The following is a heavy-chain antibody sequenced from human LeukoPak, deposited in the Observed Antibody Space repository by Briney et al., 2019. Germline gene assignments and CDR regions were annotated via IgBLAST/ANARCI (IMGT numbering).Heavy chain of an antibody. V-gene: IGHV3-74*01. CDR1: GFTFSSYW. CDR3: ARGLRFLEWPWGMDV. D-gene: IGHD3-3*01. Sequence: GGSLRLSCAASGFTFSSYWMHWVRQAPGKGLVWVSRINSDGSSTSYADSVKGRFTISRDNAKNTLYLQMSSLRAEDTAVYYCARGLRFLEWPWGMDVWGQGTTVTVSS. J-gene: IGHJ6*02. CDR2: INSDGSST.